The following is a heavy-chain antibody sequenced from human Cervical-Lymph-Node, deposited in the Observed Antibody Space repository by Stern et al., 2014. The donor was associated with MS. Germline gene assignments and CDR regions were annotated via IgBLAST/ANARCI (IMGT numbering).Heavy chain of an antibody. CDR3: ARAFCTGGVCYSFPFYGMDV. D-gene: IGHD2-8*02. CDR2: IHWSGGST. V-gene: IGHV3-20*01. Sequence: EVQLVESGGGVVRPGRSLRLSCAASGFTFEDSGMSWVRQGPGKGLECVAAIHWSGGSTVYAGSVQGRFTISRDNAKNSLYLQMNSLRAEDTALYHCARAFCTGGVCYSFPFYGMDVWGQGTTVTVSS. CDR1: GFTFEDSG. J-gene: IGHJ6*02.